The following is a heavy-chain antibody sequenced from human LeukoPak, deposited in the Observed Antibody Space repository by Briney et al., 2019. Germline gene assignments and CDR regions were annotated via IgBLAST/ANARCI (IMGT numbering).Heavy chain of an antibody. Sequence: SQTLSLTCTVSGGSISSGGYYWSWIRQHPGKGLEWIGYIYYSGSTYYNPSLKSRVTISVDTSKNQFSLKLSSVTAADTAVYYCARLTTVVTPASGWVDYWGQGTLVTVSS. V-gene: IGHV4-31*03. J-gene: IGHJ4*02. CDR3: ARLTTVVTPASGWVDY. CDR1: GGSISSGGYY. D-gene: IGHD4-23*01. CDR2: IYYSGST.